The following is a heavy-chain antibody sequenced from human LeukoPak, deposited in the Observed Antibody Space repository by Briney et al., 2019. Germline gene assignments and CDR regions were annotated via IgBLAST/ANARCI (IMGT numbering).Heavy chain of an antibody. Sequence: SETLSLTCDVSGGSISSGLYSWSWIRQHPGKGLEWIGSIYYSGSTNYNPSLQGRVTISLDTSRNQFSLKLSSVTAADTAVYYCASGDNDPLFDYWGQGTLVTVSS. CDR2: IYYSGST. CDR3: ASGDNDPLFDY. D-gene: IGHD1-1*01. J-gene: IGHJ4*02. CDR1: GGSISSGLYS. V-gene: IGHV4-31*11.